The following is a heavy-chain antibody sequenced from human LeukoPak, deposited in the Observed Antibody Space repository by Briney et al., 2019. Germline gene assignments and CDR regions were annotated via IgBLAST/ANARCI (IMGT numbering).Heavy chain of an antibody. J-gene: IGHJ4*02. Sequence: GGPLRLSCAASGFTFSSYAMNWVRQAPGKGLEWVSAISSSGTSTYYADADSVKGRFTISRDNSKNTLYLQMNSLRAEDTAVYYCAKDSAIFGVVIIPLDYWGQGTLVTVSS. CDR2: ISSSGTST. D-gene: IGHD3-3*01. V-gene: IGHV3-23*01. CDR1: GFTFSSYA. CDR3: AKDSAIFGVVIIPLDY.